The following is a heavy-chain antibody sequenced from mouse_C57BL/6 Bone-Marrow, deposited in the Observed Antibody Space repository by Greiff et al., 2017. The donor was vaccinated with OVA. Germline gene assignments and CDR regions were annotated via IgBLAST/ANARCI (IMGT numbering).Heavy chain of an antibody. J-gene: IGHJ2*01. V-gene: IGHV1-74*01. Sequence: QVQLQQPGAELVKPGASVKVSCKASGYTFTSYWMHWVKQRPGQGLEWIGRIHPSDSDTNYNQKFKGKATLTVDKSSSTAYMQLSSLTSEDSAVYYCAMGDYYGRPSYFDYWGQGTTLTVSS. D-gene: IGHD1-1*01. CDR1: GYTFTSYW. CDR3: AMGDYYGRPSYFDY. CDR2: IHPSDSDT.